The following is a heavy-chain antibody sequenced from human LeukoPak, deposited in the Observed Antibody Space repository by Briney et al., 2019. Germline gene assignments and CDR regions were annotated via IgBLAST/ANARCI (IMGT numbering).Heavy chain of an antibody. Sequence: GGSLRLSCAAAGFTFSSYSMNWVRQAPGKGLEWVSSISSSSSYIYYADSVKGRFTISRDNAKNSLYLQMNSLRAEDTAVYYCARGHGRRWFDPWGQGTLVTVSS. CDR3: ARGHGRRWFDP. CDR1: GFTFSSYS. V-gene: IGHV3-21*01. CDR2: ISSSSSYI. J-gene: IGHJ5*02.